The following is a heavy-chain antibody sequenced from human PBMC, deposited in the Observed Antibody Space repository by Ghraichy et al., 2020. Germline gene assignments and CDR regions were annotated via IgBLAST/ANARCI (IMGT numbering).Heavy chain of an antibody. CDR2: ISGYNGNT. V-gene: IGHV1-18*04. D-gene: IGHD6-19*01. J-gene: IGHJ6*02. Sequence: ASVKVSCKASGYSFSSYGISWVRQAPGQGLEWMGWISGYNGNTKYAQKVQGRVTMTTDTSTSTAYMELRSLRSDDTAVYYCAREWLVQGNMDVWGLGTTVTVSS. CDR1: GYSFSSYG. CDR3: AREWLVQGNMDV.